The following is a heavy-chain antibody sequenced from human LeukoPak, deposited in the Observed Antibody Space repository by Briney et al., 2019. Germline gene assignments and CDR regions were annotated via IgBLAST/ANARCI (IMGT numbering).Heavy chain of an antibody. CDR3: ATYTHWVAGDV. V-gene: IGHV3-7*01. CDR2: MNQDGSEK. J-gene: IGHJ6*02. CDR1: GFTFSDSW. Sequence: GGSLRLSCAASGFTFSDSWMSWVRQAPGKGLEWVANMNQDGSEKDYVDSVKGRFTISRDNARNSLYLQMGSLRAKDTAVYYCATYTHWVAGDVWGQGTTVTVSS. D-gene: IGHD3-16*01.